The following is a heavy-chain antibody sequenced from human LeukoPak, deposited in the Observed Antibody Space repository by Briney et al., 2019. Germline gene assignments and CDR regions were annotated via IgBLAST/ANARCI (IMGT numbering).Heavy chain of an antibody. Sequence: PSETLSLTCTVSGGSISSYYWSWIRQPPVKGLEWIGHIYYSGSTNYNPSLKSRVTISVDTSKNQFSLKLSSVTAADTAVYYCARADEEMATIWGQGTLVTVSS. CDR2: IYYSGST. CDR1: GGSISSYY. CDR3: ARADEEMATI. V-gene: IGHV4-59*01. J-gene: IGHJ4*02. D-gene: IGHD5-12*01.